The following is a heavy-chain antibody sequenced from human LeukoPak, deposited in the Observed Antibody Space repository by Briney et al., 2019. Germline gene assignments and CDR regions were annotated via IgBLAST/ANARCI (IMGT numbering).Heavy chain of an antibody. V-gene: IGHV4-31*03. D-gene: IGHD6-13*01. CDR2: IYYSGST. J-gene: IGHJ4*02. CDR3: ARGSYSSSWYVDY. CDR1: GGSISSGGYY. Sequence: PSETLSLTCTVSGGSISSGGYYWSWIRQHPGKGLEWIEYIYYSGSTYYNPPLKSRVTISVDTSKNQFSLKLSSVTAADTAVYYCARGSYSSSWYVDYWGQGTLVTVSS.